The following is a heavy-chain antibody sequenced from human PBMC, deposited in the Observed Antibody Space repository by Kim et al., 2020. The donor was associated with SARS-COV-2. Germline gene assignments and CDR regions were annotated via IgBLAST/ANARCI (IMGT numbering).Heavy chain of an antibody. J-gene: IGHJ3*02. Sequence: SETLSLTCAVYGGSFSGYYWSWIRQPPGKGLEWIGEINHSGSTNYNPSLKSRVTISVDTSKNQFSLKLSSVTAADTAVYYCARNPRLRRGAFDIWGQGTMVTVSS. CDR1: GGSFSGYY. CDR3: ARNPRLRRGAFDI. V-gene: IGHV4-34*01. CDR2: INHSGST.